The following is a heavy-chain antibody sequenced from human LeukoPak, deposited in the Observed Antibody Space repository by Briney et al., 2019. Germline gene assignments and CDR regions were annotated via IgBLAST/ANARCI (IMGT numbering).Heavy chain of an antibody. Sequence: GGSLRLSCAASGFTFSDHHMSWVRQAPGKGLEWTSYVSGRSSFTSYAESVKGRFIISRDNAKNSVYLQMTNLRVEDTAIYYCAKEDIMISSTPDNWFDAWGQGTLVTVSS. J-gene: IGHJ5*02. CDR3: AKEDIMISSTPDNWFDA. CDR2: VSGRSSFT. V-gene: IGHV3-11*05. D-gene: IGHD3-16*01. CDR1: GFTFSDHH.